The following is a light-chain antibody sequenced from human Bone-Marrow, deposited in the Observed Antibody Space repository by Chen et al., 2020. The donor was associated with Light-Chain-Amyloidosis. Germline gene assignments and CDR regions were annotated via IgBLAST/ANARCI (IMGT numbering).Light chain of an antibody. J-gene: IGKJ2*01. Sequence: IQMNQSPSSLSASVGDRVTITCQASQDISSSLNWYQQKQGEAPKLLIYDTSILETGVPSRFRGSGSGTHFTFTISSLQSEDFATYYCQQCDNIPYTFGQGTKLEIK. V-gene: IGKV1-33*01. CDR2: DTS. CDR1: QDISSS. CDR3: QQCDNIPYT.